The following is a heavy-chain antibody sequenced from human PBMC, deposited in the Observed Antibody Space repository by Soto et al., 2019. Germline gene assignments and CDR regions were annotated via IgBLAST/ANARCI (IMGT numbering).Heavy chain of an antibody. CDR1: GFTFSSYA. CDR2: ISGSGGST. D-gene: IGHD3-16*01. Sequence: GGSLRLSCAASGFTFSSYAMSWVRQAPGKGLEWVSAISGSGGSTYYADSVKGWFTISRDNSKNTLYLQMNSLRAEDTAVYYCAKAWVGDYYYYYMDVWGKGTTVTVSS. CDR3: AKAWVGDYYYYYMDV. J-gene: IGHJ6*03. V-gene: IGHV3-23*01.